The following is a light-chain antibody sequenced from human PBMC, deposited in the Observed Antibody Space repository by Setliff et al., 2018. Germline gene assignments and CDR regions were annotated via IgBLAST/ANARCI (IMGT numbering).Light chain of an antibody. V-gene: IGLV2-14*01. CDR3: SSYRSSNSWV. J-gene: IGLJ1*01. CDR2: DVT. Sequence: QSALTQPDSVSGSPGQSITTSCTGASSDVGGYNYVSWYQQHPGKAPKVMIYDVTNRPSGVSDRFSGSKSGNTASLTISGLQAEDEADYYCSSYRSSNSWVFGSGTKVTVL. CDR1: SSDVGGYNY.